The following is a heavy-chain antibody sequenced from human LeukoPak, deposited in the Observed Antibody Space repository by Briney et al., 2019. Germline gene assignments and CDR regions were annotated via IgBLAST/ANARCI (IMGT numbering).Heavy chain of an antibody. CDR3: ARGYTVPRGSFDY. Sequence: PSETLSLTCTVSGGSISSGSYYWNWIRQPAGKGLEWIGRIYTSGGTNYNPSLKSRVTISADTSKNQFSLKLSSVTAADTAVYYCARGYTVPRGSFDYWGQGTLVTVSS. D-gene: IGHD4-17*01. J-gene: IGHJ4*02. CDR2: IYTSGGT. V-gene: IGHV4-61*02. CDR1: GGSISSGSYY.